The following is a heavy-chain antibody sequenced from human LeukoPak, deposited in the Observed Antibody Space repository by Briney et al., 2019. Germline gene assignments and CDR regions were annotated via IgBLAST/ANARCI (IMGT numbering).Heavy chain of an antibody. D-gene: IGHD3-22*01. J-gene: IGHJ4*02. Sequence: GGTLRLSCAASGLTFSSYGMSWVRQAPGRGLEWVSAISTTGGTTYYADSVRGRFTISRDNSRNTLYLQMNSLRAEDTAVYYCARRQADYYNSSGYYYGYWGQGTLVTVSS. V-gene: IGHV3-23*01. CDR2: ISTTGGTT. CDR1: GLTFSSYG. CDR3: ARRQADYYNSSGYYYGY.